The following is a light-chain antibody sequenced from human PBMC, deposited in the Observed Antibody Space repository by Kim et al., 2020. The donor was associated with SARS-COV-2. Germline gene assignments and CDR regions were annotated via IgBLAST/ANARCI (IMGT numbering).Light chain of an antibody. V-gene: IGLV2-14*01. J-gene: IGLJ1*01. CDR1: SSDVGGYNY. CDR3: SSYTSSSTLAYV. Sequence: QSALTQPASVSGSPGQSITIPCTGTSSDVGGYNYVSWYQQHPGKAPKLMIYEVSNRPSGVSNRFSGSESGNTASLTISGLQAEDEADYYCSSYTSSSTLAYVFGTGTKVTVL. CDR2: EVS.